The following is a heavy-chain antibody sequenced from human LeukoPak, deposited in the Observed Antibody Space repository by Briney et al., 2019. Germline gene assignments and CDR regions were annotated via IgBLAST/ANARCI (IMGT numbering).Heavy chain of an antibody. CDR1: GGSVSDYY. J-gene: IGHJ4*02. CDR3: ASRKLGNDY. D-gene: IGHD7-27*01. CDR2: IYYTGTT. V-gene: IGHV4-59*02. Sequence: SETLSLTCTVSGGSVSDYYWSWIRQSPGKGLEWIGYIYYTGTTSYNPSLKSQVTISAETSKNQFSLNLISVTAADTAVYYCASRKLGNDYWGQGTLVTVSS.